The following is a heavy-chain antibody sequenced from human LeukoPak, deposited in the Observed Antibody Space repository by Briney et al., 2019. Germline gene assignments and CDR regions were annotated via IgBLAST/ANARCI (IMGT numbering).Heavy chain of an antibody. J-gene: IGHJ4*02. CDR3: ARGYYDSSGFGYYFDY. V-gene: IGHV1-69*06. D-gene: IGHD3-22*01. CDR2: IIPIFGTA. Sequence: SVKVSCKASGGTFSSYAISWVRQAPGQGLEWMGGIIPIFGTANYAQKFQGRVTITADKSTSTAYMELSSLRSEDTAVYYCARGYYDSSGFGYYFDYRGQGTLVTVSS. CDR1: GGTFSSYA.